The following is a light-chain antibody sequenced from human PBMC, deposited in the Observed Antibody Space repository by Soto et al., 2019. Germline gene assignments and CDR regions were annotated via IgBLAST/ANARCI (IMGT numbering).Light chain of an antibody. CDR3: QQYYSYPFT. V-gene: IGKV1-8*01. CDR1: QGISSY. Sequence: AIRMTHSPSSLSSSTVDRVTIACRASQGISSYLAWYQQKPGKAPKLLIYAASTLQSGVPSRFSGSGSGTDFTLTISCLQSEDFATYYCQQYYSYPFTFGPGTKVDIK. CDR2: AAS. J-gene: IGKJ3*01.